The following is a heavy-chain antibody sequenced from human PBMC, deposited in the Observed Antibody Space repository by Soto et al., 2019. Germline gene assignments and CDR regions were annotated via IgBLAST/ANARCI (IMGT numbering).Heavy chain of an antibody. J-gene: IGHJ4*02. CDR3: ARDLHYYDSSGLYDY. Sequence: GGSLRLSCVASGFSFSNYNMNWVRQAPGKGLEWVSYITDSSDTVHYADSVKGRFTISRDNAKSSLYRQMNSLRAEDTAVYYCARDLHYYDSSGLYDYWGQGTLVTVSS. CDR2: ITDSSDTV. D-gene: IGHD3-22*01. V-gene: IGHV3-48*04. CDR1: GFSFSNYN.